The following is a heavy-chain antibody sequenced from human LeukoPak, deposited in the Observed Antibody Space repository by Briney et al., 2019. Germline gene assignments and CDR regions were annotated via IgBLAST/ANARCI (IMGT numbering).Heavy chain of an antibody. D-gene: IGHD6-13*01. V-gene: IGHV3-7*01. Sequence: GGSLRLSCAASGFTFSSYWMSWVRQAPGKGLEWVANIKQDGSEKYYVDSVKGRFTISRDNAKNSLYLQMNSLRAEDTAVYYCARVWREGSWIAAAVGYWGQGTLVTVSS. CDR1: GFTFSSYW. CDR2: IKQDGSEK. CDR3: ARVWREGSWIAAAVGY. J-gene: IGHJ4*02.